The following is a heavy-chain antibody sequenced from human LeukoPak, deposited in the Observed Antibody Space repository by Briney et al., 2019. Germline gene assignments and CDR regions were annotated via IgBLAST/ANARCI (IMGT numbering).Heavy chain of an antibody. Sequence: ASVKVSCKASGYTFTSYYMHWVRQAPGQGLEWMGIINPSGGSTSYAQKFQGRVTMTRDTSTSTVYMELSSLRSEDTAVYYCARASPNPEEHYYGSGSYYPYYYYYMDVWGKGTTVTVSS. V-gene: IGHV1-46*01. CDR3: ARASPNPEEHYYGSGSYYPYYYYYMDV. J-gene: IGHJ6*03. D-gene: IGHD3-10*01. CDR1: GYTFTSYY. CDR2: INPSGGST.